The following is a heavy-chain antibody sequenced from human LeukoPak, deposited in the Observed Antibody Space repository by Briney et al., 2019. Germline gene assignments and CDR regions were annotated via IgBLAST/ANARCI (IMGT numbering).Heavy chain of an antibody. D-gene: IGHD6-6*01. Sequence: PSETLSLTCAVYGGSFSGYYWSWIRQPPGKGLEWIGEINHSGSTNYNPSLKSRVTISVDTSKNQFSLKLSSVTAADTAVYYCARGPYSSSSDWLDPWGQGTLVTVSS. V-gene: IGHV4-34*01. J-gene: IGHJ5*02. CDR3: ARGPYSSSSDWLDP. CDR1: GGSFSGYY. CDR2: INHSGST.